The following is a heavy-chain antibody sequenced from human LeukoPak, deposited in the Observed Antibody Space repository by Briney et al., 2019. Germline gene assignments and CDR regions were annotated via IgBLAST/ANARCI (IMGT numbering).Heavy chain of an antibody. V-gene: IGHV4-59*08. CDR3: ARHAPYYYDSSGFPLEDY. Sequence: SETLSLTCSVSGGSISSYYWSWIRQPPGKGLEWIGYIYYSGSTNYNPSLKSRVTISVDTSKNQFSLKLSSVTAADTAVYYCARHAPYYYDSSGFPLEDYWGQGTLVTVSS. CDR2: IYYSGST. CDR1: GGSISSYY. J-gene: IGHJ4*02. D-gene: IGHD3-22*01.